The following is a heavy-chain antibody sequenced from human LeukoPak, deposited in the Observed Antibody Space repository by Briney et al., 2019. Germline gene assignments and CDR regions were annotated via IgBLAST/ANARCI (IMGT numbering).Heavy chain of an antibody. CDR3: ARTLMDSGYDLDY. Sequence: GESLKISCKGSGYSFTSYWIGWVRQMPGKGLEWMGIIYPGDSDTRYSPSFQGQDTISADKSISTAYLQWSSLKASDTAMYYCARTLMDSGYDLDYWGQGTLVTVSS. CDR2: IYPGDSDT. D-gene: IGHD5-12*01. V-gene: IGHV5-51*01. J-gene: IGHJ4*02. CDR1: GYSFTSYW.